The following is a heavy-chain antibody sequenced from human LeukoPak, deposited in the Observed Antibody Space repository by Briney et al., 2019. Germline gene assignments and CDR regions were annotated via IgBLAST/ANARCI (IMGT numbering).Heavy chain of an antibody. D-gene: IGHD3-3*01. CDR3: ARVPLYDFWSGYLPPYYYMDV. Sequence: SETLSLTCTVSGGSISSGSYYWSWIRQPAGKGLERIGRIYTSGSTNYNPSLKSRVTISEDTSKNQFSLKLSSVTAADTAVYYCARVPLYDFWSGYLPPYYYMDVWGKGNTVTVSS. J-gene: IGHJ6*03. CDR1: GGSISSGSYY. CDR2: IYTSGST. V-gene: IGHV4-61*02.